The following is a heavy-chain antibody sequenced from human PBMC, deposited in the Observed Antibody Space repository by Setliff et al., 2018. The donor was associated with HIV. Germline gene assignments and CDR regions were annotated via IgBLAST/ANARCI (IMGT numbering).Heavy chain of an antibody. J-gene: IGHJ4*02. Sequence: GGSLRLSCAASGFTFSTYAMSWVRQAPGKGLEWVSVISGSGTTTYYADSVKGRSTISRDNSKNTVYLQMNSLRAEDTAVYYCARDYSRYTWNYFDYWGQGSLVTVSS. CDR3: ARDYSRYTWNYFDY. CDR2: ISGSGTTT. V-gene: IGHV3-23*01. D-gene: IGHD1-20*01. CDR1: GFTFSTYA.